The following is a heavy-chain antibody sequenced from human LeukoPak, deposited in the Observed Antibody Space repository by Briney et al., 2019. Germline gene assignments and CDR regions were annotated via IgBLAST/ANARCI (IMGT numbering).Heavy chain of an antibody. CDR1: GGSISSGSYY. CDR2: IYTSWST. V-gene: IGHV4-61*02. CDR3: ARAHQEDYDFWSGGGAFDI. Sequence: SQTLSLTCTVSGGSISSGSYYWSWIRQPAGKGLEWIGRIYTSWSTNYNPSLKSRVTISVDTSKNQFSLKLSSVTAADTAVYYCARAHQEDYDFWSGGGAFDIWGQGTMVTVSS. D-gene: IGHD3-3*01. J-gene: IGHJ3*02.